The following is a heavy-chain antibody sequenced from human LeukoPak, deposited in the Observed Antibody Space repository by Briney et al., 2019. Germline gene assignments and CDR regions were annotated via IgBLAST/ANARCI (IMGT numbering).Heavy chain of an antibody. CDR1: GYTVTSYA. CDR3: ARDPRSGFHDY. Sequence: ASVKVSCKASGYTVTSYAIQWVRQAPGQRFEWMGWINAVNGDTKYSQRFQGRVTITRDTSANTAYMELSSLRSEDTAVYYCARDPRSGFHDYWGQGTLVTVSS. CDR2: INAVNGDT. V-gene: IGHV1-3*01. D-gene: IGHD3-22*01. J-gene: IGHJ4*02.